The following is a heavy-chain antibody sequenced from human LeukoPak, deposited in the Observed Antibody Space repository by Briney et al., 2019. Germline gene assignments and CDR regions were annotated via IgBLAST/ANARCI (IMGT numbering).Heavy chain of an antibody. CDR3: ARVAHNGGDEYDTFDI. D-gene: IGHD2-21*02. CDR1: GDSIRSYY. CDR2: LYYSGST. J-gene: IGHJ3*02. Sequence: SETLSLTCTVSGDSIRSYYWSWIRQPPGKGLEWIGYLYYSGSTNYNPSLKSRVTISVDTSKNQFSLKLSSVTAADTAVYYCARVAHNGGDEYDTFDIWGQGTMVTVCS. V-gene: IGHV4-59*01.